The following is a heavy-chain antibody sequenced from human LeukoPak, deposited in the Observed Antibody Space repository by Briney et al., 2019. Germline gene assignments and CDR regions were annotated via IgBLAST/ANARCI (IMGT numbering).Heavy chain of an antibody. CDR3: AKGEGRFDY. CDR2: ISGSGGST. V-gene: IGHV3-23*01. CDR1: GFTFSSYA. J-gene: IGHJ4*02. D-gene: IGHD1-26*01. Sequence: PGGSLRLSCAAYGFTFSSYAMSWVRQAPGQGLEWVSTISGSGGSTYYADSVKGRFTISRDNSKNTLYLQMNSLRAEDTAVYYCAKGEGRFDYWGQGTLVTVSS.